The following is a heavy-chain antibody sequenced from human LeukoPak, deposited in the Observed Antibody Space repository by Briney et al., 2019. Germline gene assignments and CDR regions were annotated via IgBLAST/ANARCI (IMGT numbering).Heavy chain of an antibody. CDR3: TKWAYYDFWSGHYKSHFDS. V-gene: IGHV3-23*01. CDR2: IRDSGNGT. Sequence: GGSLRLSCVVSGFTFKNYAMSWVRQAPGKGLECVSSIRDSGNGTDYADSVKGRFTVSRDNSKNTLYLHMNTLSAEDTAVYYCTKWAYYDFWSGHYKSHFDSWGQGTLVTVSP. CDR1: GFTFKNYA. J-gene: IGHJ4*02. D-gene: IGHD3-3*01.